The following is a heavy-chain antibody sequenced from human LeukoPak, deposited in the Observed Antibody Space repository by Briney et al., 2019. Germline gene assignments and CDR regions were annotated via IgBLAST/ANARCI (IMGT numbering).Heavy chain of an antibody. V-gene: IGHV3-21*01. CDR1: GFTFSSYS. J-gene: IGHJ5*01. CDR2: ISSSSNYI. CDR3: ASAVGYYGSGSGNWFDS. Sequence: GGSLRLSCAASGFTFSSYSMNWVRQAPGKGLEWVSSISSSSNYIYYADSVKGRFTISRDNAKNSLYLQMNSLRAEDTAVYYCASAVGYYGSGSGNWFDSWGQGTLVTVSS. D-gene: IGHD3-10*01.